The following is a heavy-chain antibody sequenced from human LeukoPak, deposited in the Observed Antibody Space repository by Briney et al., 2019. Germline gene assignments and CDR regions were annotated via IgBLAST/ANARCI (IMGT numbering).Heavy chain of an antibody. J-gene: IGHJ5*02. V-gene: IGHV4-34*01. D-gene: IGHD2-2*01. CDR2: INHSGST. CDR3: ARGQGYCSSTSCSFDP. CDR1: GGSFSGYY. Sequence: SETLSLTCAVYGGSFSGYYWSWIRQPPGKGLGWIGEINHSGSTNYNPSLKSRVTISVDASKNQFSLQLSSVTAADAAVYYCARGQGYCSSTSCSFDPWGQGTLVTVSS.